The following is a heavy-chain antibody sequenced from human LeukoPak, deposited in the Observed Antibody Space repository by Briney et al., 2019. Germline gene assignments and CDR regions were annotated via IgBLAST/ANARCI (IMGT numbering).Heavy chain of an antibody. Sequence: QPGGSLRLSCAASGFTFSSYGMHWVRQAPGKGLEWVALIWYDGSNKYFADSVKGRFTISRDNSKNTLYLQMNSLRAEDTAVYYCARGDSGWYTGFQHWGQGTLVTVSS. V-gene: IGHV3-33*01. CDR3: ARGDSGWYTGFQH. CDR2: IWYDGSNK. CDR1: GFTFSSYG. J-gene: IGHJ1*01. D-gene: IGHD6-19*01.